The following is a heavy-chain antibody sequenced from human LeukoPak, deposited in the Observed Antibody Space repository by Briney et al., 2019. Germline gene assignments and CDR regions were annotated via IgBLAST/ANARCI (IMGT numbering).Heavy chain of an antibody. D-gene: IGHD3-22*01. CDR1: GFTFSTYT. Sequence: GGSLRLSCAASGFTFSTYTIHWVRQVPGKGLMWVSRINNDGRDTTYADSVKGRFTISRDNAKDTLYLQMNSLRAEDTAVYYCARDGGGSSGYYWGLGYWGQGTLVTVSS. CDR3: ARDGGGSSGYYWGLGY. CDR2: INNDGRDT. V-gene: IGHV3-74*01. J-gene: IGHJ4*02.